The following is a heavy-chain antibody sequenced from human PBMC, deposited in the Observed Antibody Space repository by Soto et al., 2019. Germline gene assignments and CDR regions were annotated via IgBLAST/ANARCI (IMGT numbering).Heavy chain of an antibody. D-gene: IGHD4-17*01. Sequence: QVQLVQSGAEVKKPGASVKVSCKASGYTFTSYGISWVRQAPGQGLEWMGWISAYNGNTNYAQKLQGTATMTRATSTSAAYMELRSLRSDDTDVYYCAISTGDYGIYWCQGTLVTVSS. CDR1: GYTFTSYG. CDR3: AISTGDYGIY. J-gene: IGHJ4*02. V-gene: IGHV1-18*01. CDR2: ISAYNGNT.